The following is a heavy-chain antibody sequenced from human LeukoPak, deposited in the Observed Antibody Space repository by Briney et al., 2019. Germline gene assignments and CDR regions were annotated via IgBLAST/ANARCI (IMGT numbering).Heavy chain of an antibody. CDR1: GFTFSSYW. J-gene: IGHJ6*02. Sequence: GGSLRLSCAASGFTFSSYWMSWVRQAPGKGLEWVAVISYDGSNKYYADSVKGRFTISRDNSKNTLYLQMNSLRAEDTAVYYCASGPAIYGDYENYYGMDVWGQGTTVTVSS. D-gene: IGHD4-17*01. V-gene: IGHV3-30-3*01. CDR3: ASGPAIYGDYENYYGMDV. CDR2: ISYDGSNK.